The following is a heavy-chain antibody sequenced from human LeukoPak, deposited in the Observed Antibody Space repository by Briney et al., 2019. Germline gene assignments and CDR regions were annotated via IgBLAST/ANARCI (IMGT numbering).Heavy chain of an antibody. Sequence: PGRSLRPSRAASGFTFSSYAMHWVPQAPGKGLEGVAVISYDGSNKYYADSVKGRFTISRDNSKNTLYLQMNSLRAEDTAVYYCARDGYSDCSGGSCYFEYWGQGTLVTVSS. D-gene: IGHD2-15*01. CDR2: ISYDGSNK. V-gene: IGHV3-30*04. CDR1: GFTFSSYA. CDR3: ARDGYSDCSGGSCYFEY. J-gene: IGHJ4*02.